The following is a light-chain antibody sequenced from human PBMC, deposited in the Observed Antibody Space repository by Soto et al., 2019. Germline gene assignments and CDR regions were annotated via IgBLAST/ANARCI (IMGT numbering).Light chain of an antibody. CDR1: QSIFYSSNNKNF. Sequence: DIVLTQSPDSLAVSLGERATINCKSSQSIFYSSNNKNFLAWYQQKPGQPPKLLISWSSTRESGVPDRFSGSESGPDFTLTISSLQAADGAVDVCQQYYVTPPTFGGGTKVEIK. CDR3: QQYYVTPPT. CDR2: WSS. J-gene: IGKJ4*01. V-gene: IGKV4-1*01.